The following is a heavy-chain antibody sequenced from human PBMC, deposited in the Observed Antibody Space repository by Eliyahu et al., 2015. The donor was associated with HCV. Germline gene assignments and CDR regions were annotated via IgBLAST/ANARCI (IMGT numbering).Heavy chain of an antibody. Sequence: EVQLVESGGGLVQPGGSLRLSCAAXGFTFSSXWMSWVRQAPGKGLEWVANIKQDGSEKYYVDSVKGRFTISRDNAKNSLYLQMNSLRAEDTAVYYCARDMGTYYYGSGSYYGWGQGTLVTVSS. J-gene: IGHJ4*02. D-gene: IGHD3-10*01. CDR1: GFTFSSXW. CDR3: ARDMGTYYYGSGSYYG. V-gene: IGHV3-7*03. CDR2: IKQDGSEK.